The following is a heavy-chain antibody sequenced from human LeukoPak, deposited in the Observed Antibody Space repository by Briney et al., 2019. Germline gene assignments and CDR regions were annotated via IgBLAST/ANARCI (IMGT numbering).Heavy chain of an antibody. CDR3: ASNLYGSGNYFAY. CDR1: GYSISSGYY. CDR2: IYHSGIT. J-gene: IGHJ4*02. V-gene: IGHV4-38-2*02. D-gene: IGHD3-10*01. Sequence: SETLSLTCTVSGYSISSGYYWGWIRQPPGQGLEWIAIIYHSGITYYNPSLKSRVTISVDTSKNQFSLKLTSVTAADTAVYYCASNLYGSGNYFAYWGQGTLVTVSS.